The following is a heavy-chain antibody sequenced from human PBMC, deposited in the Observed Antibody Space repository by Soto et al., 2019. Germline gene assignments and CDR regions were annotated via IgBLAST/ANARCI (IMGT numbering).Heavy chain of an antibody. D-gene: IGHD2-8*01. CDR1: GFTFSSYP. Sequence: PGGSLRLSCAASGFTFSSYPMHWVRQAPGKGLEWVAVISFDGSKKYYADSVKGRFFISKDNSKNTLYLQMNSLRAEDTAVYYCARTLLYDDAFDIWGQGTMVTVSS. V-gene: IGHV3-30-3*01. CDR2: ISFDGSKK. J-gene: IGHJ3*02. CDR3: ARTLLYDDAFDI.